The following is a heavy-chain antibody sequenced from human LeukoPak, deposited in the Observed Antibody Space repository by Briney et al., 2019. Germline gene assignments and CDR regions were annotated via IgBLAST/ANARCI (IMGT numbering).Heavy chain of an antibody. CDR2: IYHSGST. J-gene: IGHJ4*02. V-gene: IGHV4-30-2*01. Sequence: SETLSLTCAVSGGSISSGGYSWSWIRQPPGKGLEWIGYIYHSGSTYYNPSLKSRVTISVDRSKNQFSLKLSSVTAADTAVYYCAREGGTGSRGFDYWGQGTLVTDSS. CDR3: AREGGTGSRGFDY. D-gene: IGHD3/OR15-3a*01. CDR1: GGSISSGGYS.